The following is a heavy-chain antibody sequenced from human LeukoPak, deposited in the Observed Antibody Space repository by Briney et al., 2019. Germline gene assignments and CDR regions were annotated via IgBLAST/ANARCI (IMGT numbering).Heavy chain of an antibody. J-gene: IGHJ3*02. CDR3: ARRALPPAYCGGDCFDVLDI. Sequence: KPGESLKISCKGSGYRFTSYWISWVRQMPGKGLEWMGRIDPSDSYTNYSPSFQGHVTISADKSISTAYLQWSSLKASDTAMYYCARRALPPAYCGGDCFDVLDIWGQGTMVTVSS. V-gene: IGHV5-10-1*01. CDR2: IDPSDSYT. D-gene: IGHD2-21*02. CDR1: GYRFTSYW.